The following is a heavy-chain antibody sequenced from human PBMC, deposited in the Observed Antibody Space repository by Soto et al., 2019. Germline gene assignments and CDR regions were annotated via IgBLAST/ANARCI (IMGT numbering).Heavy chain of an antibody. V-gene: IGHV1-2*04. CDR2: INPNSGGT. D-gene: IGHD2-2*01. CDR3: ARAQDIVVVPAQTYYYYYGMDV. CDR1: GYTFTGYY. Sequence: ASVKVSCKASGYTFTGYYMHWVRQAPGQGLEWMGWINPNSGGTNYAQKFQGWVTMTRDTSISTAYMELSRLRSDDTAVYYCARAQDIVVVPAQTYYYYYGMDVWGQGTTVTVSS. J-gene: IGHJ6*02.